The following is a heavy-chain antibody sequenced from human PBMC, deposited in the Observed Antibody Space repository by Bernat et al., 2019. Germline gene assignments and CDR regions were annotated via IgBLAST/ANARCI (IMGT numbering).Heavy chain of an antibody. CDR2: ITSDGTNK. Sequence: EVKVLESGGGLVQPGGSLRLSCEASGFSLSSYLMHWVRQAPGERLVWVSRITSDGTNKIYADSVKGRFTISRDNAKNTLYLQMNSLRAEDTAVYYCSRTAFVFDDVFDIWGQGTKVTVSS. D-gene: IGHD3-16*01. V-gene: IGHV3-74*01. CDR1: GFSLSSYL. J-gene: IGHJ3*02. CDR3: SRTAFVFDDVFDI.